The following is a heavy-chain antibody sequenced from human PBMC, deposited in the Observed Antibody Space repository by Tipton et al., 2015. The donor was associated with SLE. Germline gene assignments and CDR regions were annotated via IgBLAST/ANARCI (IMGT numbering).Heavy chain of an antibody. D-gene: IGHD3-10*01. V-gene: IGHV3-30*04. J-gene: IGHJ6*02. CDR2: ISYDGSNK. CDR1: GFTFSSYA. Sequence: SLRLSCAASGFTFSSYAMHWVRQAPGKGLEWVAVISYDGSNKYYADSVKGRFTISRDNSKNTLYLQMNSLRGEDTAVYFCARDPYGSGSGYYGMDVWGQGTTVTVSS. CDR3: ARDPYGSGSGYYGMDV.